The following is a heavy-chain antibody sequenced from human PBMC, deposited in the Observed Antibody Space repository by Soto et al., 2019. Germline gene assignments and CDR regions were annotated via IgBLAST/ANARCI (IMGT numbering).Heavy chain of an antibody. J-gene: IGHJ4*02. Sequence: EVQLVESGGGLVQPGRSLRLSCAASGFTFDDYAMHWVRQAPGKGLEWVSGISWNSGSIGYADSVKGRFTISRDNAKNSLNLKMNSLRAEDTALYYCAKDLRRAVAGREIDYWGQGTLVTVSS. CDR2: ISWNSGSI. V-gene: IGHV3-9*01. CDR1: GFTFDDYA. CDR3: AKDLRRAVAGREIDY. D-gene: IGHD6-19*01.